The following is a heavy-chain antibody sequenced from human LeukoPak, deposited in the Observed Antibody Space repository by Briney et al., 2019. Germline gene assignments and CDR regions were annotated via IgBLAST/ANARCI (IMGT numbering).Heavy chain of an antibody. CDR1: GGSFSGYY. D-gene: IGHD6-13*01. CDR2: INHSGST. CDR3: ARGRSSWYPYYYYGMDV. V-gene: IGHV4-34*01. Sequence: KPSETLSLTCAVYGGSFSGYYWSWIRQPPGKGLEWIGEINHSGSTNYNPSLKGRVTISVDTSKNQFSLKLSSVTAADTAVYYCARGRSSWYPYYYYGMDVWGQGTTVTVSS. J-gene: IGHJ6*02.